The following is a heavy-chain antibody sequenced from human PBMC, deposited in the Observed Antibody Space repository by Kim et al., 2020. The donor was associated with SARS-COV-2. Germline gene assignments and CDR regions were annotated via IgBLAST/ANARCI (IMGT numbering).Heavy chain of an antibody. CDR2: IYYSGST. Sequence: SETLSLTCTVSGGSISSGGYYWSWFLQHPGKGLEWIGYIYYSGSTYYNPSLKSRVTISVDTSKNQFSLKLSAVTAANTAVYYCARSRITMLVVVDAFDIWDQGTMVTVSS. D-gene: IGHD3-22*01. CDR3: ARSRITMLVVVDAFDI. CDR1: GGSISSGGYY. J-gene: IGHJ3*02. V-gene: IGHV4-31*03.